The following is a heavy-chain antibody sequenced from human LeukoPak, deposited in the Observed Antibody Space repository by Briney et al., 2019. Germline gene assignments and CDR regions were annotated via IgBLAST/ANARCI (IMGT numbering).Heavy chain of an antibody. V-gene: IGHV4-34*01. CDR1: GGSLRGYY. CDR3: ARFGRIAAAGTGYYYYMDV. CDR2: INHSGST. D-gene: IGHD6-13*01. J-gene: IGHJ6*03. Sequence: AETLSLTCSVYGGSLRGYYWRGIRQPPGKGVEWIGEINHSGSTNYNPSLKSRVTISVDTSKNHFSLKVSYVSAADRAVYYCARFGRIAAAGTGYYYYMDVWGKGTTVTVSS.